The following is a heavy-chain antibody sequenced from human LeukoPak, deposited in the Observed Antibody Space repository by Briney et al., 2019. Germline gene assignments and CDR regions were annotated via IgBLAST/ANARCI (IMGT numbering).Heavy chain of an antibody. CDR1: GFTFSSYA. CDR3: AKGKPRIAASRFQYFDY. CDR2: ISGSGGST. V-gene: IGHV3-23*01. J-gene: IGHJ4*02. D-gene: IGHD6-13*01. Sequence: PGGSLRLSCAASGFTFSSYAMSWVRQAPGKGLEWVSAISGSGGSTYYADSVKGRFTISRDNSKNTLYLQMNNLRAEDTAVYYCAKGKPRIAASRFQYFDYWGQGTLVTVSS.